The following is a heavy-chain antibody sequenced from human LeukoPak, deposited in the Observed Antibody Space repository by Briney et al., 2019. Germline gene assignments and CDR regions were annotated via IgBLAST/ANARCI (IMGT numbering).Heavy chain of an antibody. D-gene: IGHD5-18*01. Sequence: ASVTVSFTASGYTFTDYYIHWVRQAPGQGLEWMGRINPNSGGTNYAQKFQGRVTMTRDTSISTAYMELSRLRSDDTAVYYCAREGNSYGLDYWGQGTLVTVSS. V-gene: IGHV1-2*06. CDR3: AREGNSYGLDY. CDR2: INPNSGGT. CDR1: GYTFTDYY. J-gene: IGHJ4*02.